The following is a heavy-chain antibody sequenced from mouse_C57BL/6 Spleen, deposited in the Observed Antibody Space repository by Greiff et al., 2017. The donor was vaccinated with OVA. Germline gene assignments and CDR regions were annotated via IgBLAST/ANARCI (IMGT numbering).Heavy chain of an antibody. CDR2: ISYDGSN. CDR3: ASFYYGNDV. D-gene: IGHD2-1*01. J-gene: IGHJ1*03. CDR1: GYSITSGYY. V-gene: IGHV3-6*01. Sequence: EVKLMESGPGLVKPSQSLSLTCSVTGYSITSGYYWNWIRQFPGNKLEWMGYISYDGSNNYNPSLKNRISITRDTSKNQFFLKLNSVTTEDTATYYCASFYYGNDVWGTGTTVTVSS.